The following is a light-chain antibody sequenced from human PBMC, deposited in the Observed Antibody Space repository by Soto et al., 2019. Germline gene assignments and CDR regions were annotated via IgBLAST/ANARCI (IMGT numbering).Light chain of an antibody. CDR2: GAS. V-gene: IGKV1-27*01. J-gene: IGKJ1*01. Sequence: DIQMTQSPSSLSASVGDRVTITCRASQGISNYLAWYQQKPGKVPELLIYGASTLQSSVPSRLSGSGSGTDFTLIIRSLQPEDVATYYCQNYNSAPRTFGQGTKVEIK. CDR1: QGISNY. CDR3: QNYNSAPRT.